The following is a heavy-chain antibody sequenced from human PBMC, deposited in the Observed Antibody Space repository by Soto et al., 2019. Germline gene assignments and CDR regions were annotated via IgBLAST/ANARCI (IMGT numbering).Heavy chain of an antibody. CDR3: ASNDLQVAGTLPFDY. Sequence: PSETLSLTCAVSGGSISSSNWWSWVRQPPGKGLEWIGEIYHSGSTNYNPSLKSRVTISVDKSKNQFSLKLSSVTAADTAVYYCASNDLQVAGTLPFDYWGQGTLVTVSS. CDR2: IYHSGST. D-gene: IGHD6-19*01. J-gene: IGHJ4*02. CDR1: GGSISSSNW. V-gene: IGHV4-4*02.